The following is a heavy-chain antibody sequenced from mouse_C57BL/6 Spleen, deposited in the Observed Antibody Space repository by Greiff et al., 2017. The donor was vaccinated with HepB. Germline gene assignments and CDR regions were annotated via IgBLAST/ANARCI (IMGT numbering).Heavy chain of an antibody. CDR3: TDYFYWYFDV. D-gene: IGHD1-1*01. V-gene: IGHV6-3*01. CDR1: GFTFSNYW. CDR2: IRLKSDNYAT. J-gene: IGHJ1*03. Sequence: EVKLVESGGGLVQPGGSMKLSCVASGFTFSNYWMNWVRQSPEKGLEWVAQIRLKSDNYATHYAESVKGRFTISRDDSKSSVYLQMHNLSAEDTGIYYCTDYFYWYFDVWGTGTTVTVSS.